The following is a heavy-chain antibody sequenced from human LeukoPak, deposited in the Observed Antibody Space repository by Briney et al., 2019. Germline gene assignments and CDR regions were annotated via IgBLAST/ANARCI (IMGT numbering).Heavy chain of an antibody. J-gene: IGHJ6*02. CDR2: ISSSGSTI. D-gene: IGHD6-19*01. CDR1: GFTFSDYY. CDR3: ARFLGRQWLVSGLLGMDV. Sequence: PGGSLRLSCAASGFTFSDYYMSWIRQAPGKGLEWVSYISSSGSTIYYADSVKGRFTISRDNAKNSLYLQMNSLRAEDTAVYYCARFLGRQWLVSGLLGMDVWGQGTTVTVSS. V-gene: IGHV3-11*01.